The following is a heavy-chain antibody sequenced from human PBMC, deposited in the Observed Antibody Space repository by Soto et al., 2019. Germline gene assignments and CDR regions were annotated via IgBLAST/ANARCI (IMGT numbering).Heavy chain of an antibody. J-gene: IGHJ4*02. CDR2: IYWDDDK. CDR3: AHLVVAGITYYFDF. D-gene: IGHD2-15*01. CDR1: GFSLSTSGVG. Sequence: QITLKESGPTLVKPTQTLTLTCTFSGFSLSTSGVGVGWIRQPPGKALEWLTFIYWDDDKRNSPFLKSRLTITKDASKNQVALTRTNMDPVDTATYYCAHLVVAGITYYFDFWGQGTLVTVSS. V-gene: IGHV2-5*02.